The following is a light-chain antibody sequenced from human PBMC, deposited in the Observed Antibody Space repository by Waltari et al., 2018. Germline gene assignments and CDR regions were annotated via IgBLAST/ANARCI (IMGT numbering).Light chain of an antibody. V-gene: IGLV2-11*01. J-gene: IGLJ1*01. Sequence: QSALTHPRSVSGSAGHAVSISCTRTSRYVVPSQYVSWFQQHPGGAPQLLIFDVTEPPSGVPERFSGSKSANTASLTISGLQPDDEADYYCCSYAGTYTYVFVPGTSVTVL. CDR2: DVT. CDR1: SRYVVPSQY. CDR3: CSYAGTYTYV.